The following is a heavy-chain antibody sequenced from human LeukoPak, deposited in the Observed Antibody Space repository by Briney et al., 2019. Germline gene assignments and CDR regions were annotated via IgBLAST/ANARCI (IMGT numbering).Heavy chain of an antibody. Sequence: GGSLRLSCAASGFTFSSFEMNWVRQAPGKGLEWVSYISSGGSTIYYADSVKGRFTISRDNAKNSLYLQMNSLRAEDTAVYYCARDLGGYDGLDLDYWGQGTLVTVSS. CDR1: GFTFSSFE. V-gene: IGHV3-48*03. CDR2: ISSGGSTI. CDR3: ARDLGGYDGLDLDY. D-gene: IGHD3-16*01. J-gene: IGHJ4*02.